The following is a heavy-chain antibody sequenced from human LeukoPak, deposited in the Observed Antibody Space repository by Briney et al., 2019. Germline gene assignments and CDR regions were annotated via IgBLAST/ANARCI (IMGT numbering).Heavy chain of an antibody. V-gene: IGHV3-30*02. Sequence: GGSLRLSCAASGFTYSSYGMHWVRQAPGKGLEWVAFIRYDGSNEHYPDSVKGRFTISRDNSKNTLYLQMNSLRAEDTAVYYCAKDLTYDSTGSDYWGQGIVVTVSS. CDR3: AKDLTYDSTGSDY. J-gene: IGHJ4*02. CDR2: IRYDGSNE. CDR1: GFTYSSYG. D-gene: IGHD3-22*01.